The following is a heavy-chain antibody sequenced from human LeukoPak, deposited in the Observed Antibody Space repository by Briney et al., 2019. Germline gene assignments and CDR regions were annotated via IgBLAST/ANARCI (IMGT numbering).Heavy chain of an antibody. CDR1: GVSFSSGGYS. CDR3: ARSEGGYYDSSGYYPYWYFDL. D-gene: IGHD3-22*01. Sequence: SETLSLTCAVSGVSFSSGGYSWSWIRQPPGKGLEWIGYIYHSGSTYYNPSLKSRVTISVDRSKNQFSLKLSSVTAADTAVYYCARSEGGYYDSSGYYPYWYFDLWGRGTLVTVSS. V-gene: IGHV4-30-2*01. J-gene: IGHJ2*01. CDR2: IYHSGST.